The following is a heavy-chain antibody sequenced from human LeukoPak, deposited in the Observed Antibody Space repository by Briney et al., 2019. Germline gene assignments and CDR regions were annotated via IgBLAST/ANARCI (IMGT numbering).Heavy chain of an antibody. CDR3: ARDQGVTMVRGIMSPSAADY. V-gene: IGHV1-46*01. J-gene: IGHJ4*02. Sequence: GASVKVSCKASGYTFTSYYVYWVRQAPGQGLEGMGKINPSGGGTDYAQKFQGRVTMTRDTSTSKVYMELSSLRAEDTAVYYCARDQGVTMVRGIMSPSAADYWGQGTLVTVSS. D-gene: IGHD3-10*01. CDR2: INPSGGGT. CDR1: GYTFTSYY.